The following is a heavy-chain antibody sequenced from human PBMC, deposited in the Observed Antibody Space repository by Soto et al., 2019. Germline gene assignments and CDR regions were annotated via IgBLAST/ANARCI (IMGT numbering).Heavy chain of an antibody. CDR3: ARWGSSPYLYYYYHCGMDV. Sequence: QVQLVQSGAEVKKPESSVKVSCKASGGTFSSYAISWVRQAPGQGLEWMGGMIPIFGTANYAQKFQGRVTIPADESTSTAYMELSSLRSEDTAVYYCARWGSSPYLYYYYHCGMDVWGQGTTVTVSS. CDR1: GGTFSSYA. CDR2: MIPIFGTA. D-gene: IGHD6-6*01. J-gene: IGHJ6*02. V-gene: IGHV1-69*12.